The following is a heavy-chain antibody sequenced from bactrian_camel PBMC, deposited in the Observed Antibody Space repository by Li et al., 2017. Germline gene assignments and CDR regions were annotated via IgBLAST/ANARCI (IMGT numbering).Heavy chain of an antibody. Sequence: HVQLVESGGGSVQAGGSLRLSCGASGSIYGGACVGWFRQAPGKEREGLATLDSSGVTHYADSVKGRFTISKDNVKNILYLEMNSLKPEDTAIYYCAVEPAATWMDCPRDFRWRGQGTQVTVS. CDR2: LDSSGVT. J-gene: IGHJ6*01. CDR1: GSIYGGAC. D-gene: IGHD1*01. CDR3: AVEPAATWMDCPRDFRW. V-gene: IGHV3S53*01.